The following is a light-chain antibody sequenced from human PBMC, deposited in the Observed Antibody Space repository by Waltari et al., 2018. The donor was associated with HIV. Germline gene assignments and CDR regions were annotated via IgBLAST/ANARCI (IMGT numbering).Light chain of an antibody. Sequence: EIVMTQSPATLSVSPGERATLSCRASQSVSSNLAWYQQKPGQAPRLLIYGASTRATGIPARFSGSGSGTEFTLTISSLQSEDFAVYYCQQYNNWLRRTFGQGTKVESK. V-gene: IGKV3-15*01. CDR3: QQYNNWLRRT. CDR1: QSVSSN. CDR2: GAS. J-gene: IGKJ1*01.